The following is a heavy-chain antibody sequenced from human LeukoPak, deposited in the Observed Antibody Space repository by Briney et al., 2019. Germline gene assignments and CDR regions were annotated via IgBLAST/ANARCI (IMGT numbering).Heavy chain of an antibody. CDR2: IYHTGST. J-gene: IGHJ4*02. D-gene: IGHD3-3*01. CDR1: GYSISSGYY. CDR3: ARDPIYDFWSGYLDY. Sequence: SETLSLTCTVSGYSISSGYYWGWIRQPPGKGLEWIGSIYHTGSTYYNPSLKSRVTISVDTSKNQFSLKLSPVTAADTAVYYCARDPIYDFWSGYLDYWGQGTLVTVSS. V-gene: IGHV4-38-2*02.